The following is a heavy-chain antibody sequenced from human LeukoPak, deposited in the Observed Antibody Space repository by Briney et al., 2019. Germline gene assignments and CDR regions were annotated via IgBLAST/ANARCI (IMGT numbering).Heavy chain of an antibody. CDR3: AVVTMIVVVTDGRLENWFDP. D-gene: IGHD3-22*01. V-gene: IGHV4-34*01. CDR1: GGSFSGYY. CDR2: INHSGST. J-gene: IGHJ5*02. Sequence: PSETLSLTCAVYGGSFSGYYWSWVRLPPGKGLEWIGEINHSGSTNYNPSLKSRVTISVDTSKNQFSLKLSSVTAADTAVYYCAVVTMIVVVTDGRLENWFDPWGQGTLVTVSS.